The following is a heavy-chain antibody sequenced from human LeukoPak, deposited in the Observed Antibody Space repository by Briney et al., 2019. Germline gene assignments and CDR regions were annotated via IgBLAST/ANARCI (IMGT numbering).Heavy chain of an antibody. CDR1: GFTFSSYV. V-gene: IGHV3-21*01. J-gene: IGHJ6*02. D-gene: IGHD4-23*01. CDR2: ISSSSSYI. Sequence: PGGSLRLSCAASGFTFSSYVMNWVRQAPGKGLEWVSSISSSSSYIYYADSVKGRFTISRDNAKNSLYLQMNSLRAEDTAVYYCARVAEGGNSGQYYYGMDVWGQGTTVTVSS. CDR3: ARVAEGGNSGQYYYGMDV.